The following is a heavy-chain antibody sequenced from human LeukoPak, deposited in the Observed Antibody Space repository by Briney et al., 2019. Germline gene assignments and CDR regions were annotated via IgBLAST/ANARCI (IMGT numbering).Heavy chain of an antibody. CDR2: INPNSGGT. Sequence: GASVKVSCKASGYTFTGYYMHWVRQAPGQGLEWMGWINPNSGGTNYAQKFQGRVTMTRDTSISTAYMELSRLISDDTAVYYCARSSPLGYCTNGVCAQDYWGQGTLVTVSS. CDR1: GYTFTGYY. V-gene: IGHV1-2*02. J-gene: IGHJ4*02. CDR3: ARSSPLGYCTNGVCAQDY. D-gene: IGHD2-8*01.